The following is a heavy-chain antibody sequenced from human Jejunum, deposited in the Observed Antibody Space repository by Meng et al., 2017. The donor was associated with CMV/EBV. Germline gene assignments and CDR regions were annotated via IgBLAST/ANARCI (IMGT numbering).Heavy chain of an antibody. CDR3: ARTDYYSYYGMDV. Sequence: TVSGDSLRNYYWSWIRQPPGGGLEWIGFIFHTGSTSYNPSLESRVTMPVDTSKNLFSLTVTSVTAADTAIYYCARTDYYSYYGMDVWGQGTPVTVSS. CDR2: IFHTGST. V-gene: IGHV4-59*01. CDR1: GDSLRNYY. J-gene: IGHJ6*02.